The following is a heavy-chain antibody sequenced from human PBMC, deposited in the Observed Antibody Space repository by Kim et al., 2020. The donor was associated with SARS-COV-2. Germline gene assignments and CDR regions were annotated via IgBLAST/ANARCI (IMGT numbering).Heavy chain of an antibody. V-gene: IGHV4-34*01. D-gene: IGHD3-9*01. CDR3: ARGRYFDWLLGRTADNYFDP. Sequence: SETLSLTCAVYGEKFRAYYWSWIRQPPGKGLEWIGETNHRGTTNYNPSLKSRVTISADTSKSQFSLKVNSVTAADTAVYYCARGRYFDWLLGRTADNYFDPWGQGTLVTVSS. CDR1: GEKFRAYY. CDR2: TNHRGTT. J-gene: IGHJ5*02.